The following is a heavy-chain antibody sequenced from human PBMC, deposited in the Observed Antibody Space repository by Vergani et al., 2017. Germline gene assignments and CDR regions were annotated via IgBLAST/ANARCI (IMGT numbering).Heavy chain of an antibody. J-gene: IGHJ6*03. CDR3: ARWPRDPPYGGNSKVSYMDV. Sequence: QVQLVQSGAEVKKPGASVKVSCKASGYTFTSYDINWVRQAPGQRLEWMGWMNPNSGNTGYAQKFQGRVTMTRNTSISTAYMELSSLRSEDTAVYYCARWPRDPPYGGNSKVSYMDVWGKGTTVTVSS. CDR1: GYTFTSYD. D-gene: IGHD4-23*01. V-gene: IGHV1-8*01. CDR2: MNPNSGNT.